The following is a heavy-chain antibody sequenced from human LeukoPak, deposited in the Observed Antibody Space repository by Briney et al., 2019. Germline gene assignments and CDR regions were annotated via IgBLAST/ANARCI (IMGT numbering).Heavy chain of an antibody. Sequence: GGSLRLSCAASGFTFSTHAMSWVRQAPGKGLEWVSTIGGSGYSTYYADSVKGRFTISRDNSKNTLYLQMNSLRAEDTAVYYCASDSSDAYMDVWGKGTTVTVSS. J-gene: IGHJ6*03. CDR2: IGGSGYST. CDR3: ASDSSDAYMDV. V-gene: IGHV3-23*01. CDR1: GFTFSTHA. D-gene: IGHD6-25*01.